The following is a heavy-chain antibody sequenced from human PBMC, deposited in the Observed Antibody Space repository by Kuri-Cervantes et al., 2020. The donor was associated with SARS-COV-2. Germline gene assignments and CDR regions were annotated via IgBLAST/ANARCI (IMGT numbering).Heavy chain of an antibody. D-gene: IGHD3-10*01. V-gene: IGHV4-34*01. CDR3: ARNPARTSGSGSYYPFDY. CDR1: GGSFSGYY. CDR2: INHSGST. Sequence: SQTLSLTCAVYGGSFSGYYWSWIRQPPGKGLEWIGEINHSGSTNYNPSLKSRVTISVDTSKNQFSLKLGSVTAADTAVYYCARNPARTSGSGSYYPFDYWGQGTLVTVSS. J-gene: IGHJ4*02.